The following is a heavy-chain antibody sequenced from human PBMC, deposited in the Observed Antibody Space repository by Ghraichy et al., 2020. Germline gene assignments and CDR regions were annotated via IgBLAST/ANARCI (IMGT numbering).Heavy chain of an antibody. V-gene: IGHV4-39*01. CDR2: IFHGGGT. D-gene: IGHD5-18*01. J-gene: IGHJ5*02. CDR1: GGSISSNSYY. Sequence: SETLSLTCTVSGGSISSNSYYWGWIRQPPGKGLEWIGSIFHGGGTYYNSSLKSRVTISVDTSKNQFSLKLSSVTAADTAVYYCARHDGDTAYGPMAGWFDPWGQGTLVTVSS. CDR3: ARHDGDTAYGPMAGWFDP.